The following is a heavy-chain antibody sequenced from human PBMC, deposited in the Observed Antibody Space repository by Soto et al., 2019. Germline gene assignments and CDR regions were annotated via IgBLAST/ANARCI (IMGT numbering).Heavy chain of an antibody. CDR1: GFSLTTSGVG. CDR2: IYWDDDK. J-gene: IGHJ4*02. V-gene: IGHV2-5*02. CDR3: AHRVLRTVFGLVTTTAIYFDF. Sequence: QITLKESGPTVVKPTETLTLTCTFSGFSLTTSGVGVGWVRQSPGKAPEWLALIYWDDDKRYSTSLNSRLIITTDTSKNQVVLTMANVDPEDTANYYCAHRVLRTVFGLVTTTAIYFDFWGPGTPVVVSS. D-gene: IGHD3-3*01.